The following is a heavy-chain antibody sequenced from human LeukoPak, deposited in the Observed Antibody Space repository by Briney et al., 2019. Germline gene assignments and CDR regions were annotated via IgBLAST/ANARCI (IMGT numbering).Heavy chain of an antibody. V-gene: IGHV3-23*01. D-gene: IGHD6-19*01. CDR1: GFTFSSYA. CDR2: ISGRGGST. J-gene: IGHJ4*02. Sequence: GGSLRLSCAASGFTFSSYAMNWVRQAPGKGLEWVSAISGRGGSTYYADSVKGPFTISRDNSKNTLYLQLNSLRAEHTAVYYCANERRDQWLGNFDYWGQGTLVTVSS. CDR3: ANERRDQWLGNFDY.